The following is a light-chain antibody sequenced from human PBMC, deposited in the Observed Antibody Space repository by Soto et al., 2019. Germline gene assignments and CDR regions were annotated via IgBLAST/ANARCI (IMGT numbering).Light chain of an antibody. CDR1: STDIGTYSR. CDR3: CSYTSSSTLV. J-gene: IGLJ2*01. V-gene: IGLV2-14*02. Sequence: QSALTQPASVSGSPGQSITISCTGTSTDIGTYSRVSWYLQYPGKAPKLMIYDVTKRPSGVSNRFSGSRSGSTASLTISGLQAEDEDNYYCCSYTSSSTLVFGGGTKVTVL. CDR2: DVT.